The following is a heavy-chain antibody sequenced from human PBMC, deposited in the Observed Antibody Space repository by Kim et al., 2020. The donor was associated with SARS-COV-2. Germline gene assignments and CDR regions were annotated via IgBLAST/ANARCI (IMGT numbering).Heavy chain of an antibody. V-gene: IGHV4-4*09. CDR3: ARWGSYYYGMDV. D-gene: IGHD7-27*01. Sequence: NYHPSPDGRVTISVDTSKDQCSLKLSSVTAADTAVYYCARWGSYYYGMDVWGQGTTVTVSS. J-gene: IGHJ6*02.